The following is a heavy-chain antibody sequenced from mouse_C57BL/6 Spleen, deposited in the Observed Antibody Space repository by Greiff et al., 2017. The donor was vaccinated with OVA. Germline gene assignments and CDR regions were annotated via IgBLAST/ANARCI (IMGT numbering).Heavy chain of an antibody. D-gene: IGHD2-4*01. CDR1: GYTFTDYE. J-gene: IGHJ3*01. Sequence: VQLVESGAELVRPGASVTLSCKASGYTFTDYEMHWVKQTPVHGLEWIGAIDPETGGTAYNQKFKGKAILTADKSSSTAYMELRSLTSEDSAVYYCTREDYGGAWFAYWGQGTLVTVSA. CDR2: IDPETGGT. CDR3: TREDYGGAWFAY. V-gene: IGHV1-15*01.